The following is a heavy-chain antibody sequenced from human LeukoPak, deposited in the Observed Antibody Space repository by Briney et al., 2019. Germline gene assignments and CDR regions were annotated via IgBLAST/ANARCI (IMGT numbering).Heavy chain of an antibody. CDR1: GGSISNYY. V-gene: IGHV4-59*01. D-gene: IGHD3-22*01. CDR2: ICYSGSS. Sequence: PSETLSLTCTVSGGSISNYYWIWIRQPPGKGLEWIGYICYSGSSNYNPSLKSRGTISVDTSRKQFFLKLNSVTAADTAVYYCPRDPYHSDNTNYFRAVDIWGQRTMATAS. J-gene: IGHJ3*02. CDR3: PRDPYHSDNTNYFRAVDI.